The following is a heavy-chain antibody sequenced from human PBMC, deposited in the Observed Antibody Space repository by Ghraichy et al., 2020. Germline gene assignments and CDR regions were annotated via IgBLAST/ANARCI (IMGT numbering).Heavy chain of an antibody. Sequence: LSLTCAASGFTFSNYAMNWVRQAPEKGLEWVSAVSPNSDTTLYADSVKGRFTISRDNSKSTLYLQMNSLRPEDTSLYYCARWESSYTLWGQGTLVTVSS. CDR2: VSPNSDTT. CDR3: ARWESSYTL. D-gene: IGHD2-2*02. CDR1: GFTFSNYA. J-gene: IGHJ4*02. V-gene: IGHV3-23*01.